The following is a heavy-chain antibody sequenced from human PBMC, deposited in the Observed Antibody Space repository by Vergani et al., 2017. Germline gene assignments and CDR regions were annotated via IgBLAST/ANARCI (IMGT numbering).Heavy chain of an antibody. CDR2: MDYSGST. CDR1: GDSVISTDYH. J-gene: IGHJ4*02. CDR3: ASKRGACRAAYCHSYDF. D-gene: IGHD2-15*01. V-gene: IGHV4-39*01. Sequence: QVQLQESGPGLVKPSETLSLTCTVSGDSVISTDYHWGWIRQPPGKGLEWIGSMDYSGSTSYNPSLESRISISFETPKNQFSLRLTSVTAADTAVYHCASKRGACRAAYCHSYDFWGPGTLVGVSS.